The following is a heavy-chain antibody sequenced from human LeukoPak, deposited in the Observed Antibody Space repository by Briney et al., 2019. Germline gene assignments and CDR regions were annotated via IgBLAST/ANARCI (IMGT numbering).Heavy chain of an antibody. CDR3: ARVGATAHHYYYGMDV. J-gene: IGHJ6*02. CDR1: GYTFTSYG. D-gene: IGHD1-26*01. Sequence: ASVKVSCKASGYTFTSYGISWVRQAPGLGLEWMGWISAYNGNTNYAQKLQGRVTMTTDTSTSTAYMELRSLRSDDTAVYYCARVGATAHHYYYGMDVWGQGTTVTVSS. V-gene: IGHV1-18*01. CDR2: ISAYNGNT.